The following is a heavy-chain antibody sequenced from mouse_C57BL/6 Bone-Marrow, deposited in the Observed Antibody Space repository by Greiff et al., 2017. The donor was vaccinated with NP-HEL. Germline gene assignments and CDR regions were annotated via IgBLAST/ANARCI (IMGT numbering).Heavy chain of an antibody. CDR3: ARRDDYQPAWFAY. D-gene: IGHD2-4*01. Sequence: VQLQQPGAELARPGASVKLSCKASGYTFTSYGISWVKQRTGQGLEWIGEIYPRSGNTYYNEKFKGKATLTADKSSSTAYMELRSLTSEDSAVYFCARRDDYQPAWFAYWGQGTLVTVSA. CDR1: GYTFTSYG. CDR2: IYPRSGNT. J-gene: IGHJ3*01. V-gene: IGHV1-81*01.